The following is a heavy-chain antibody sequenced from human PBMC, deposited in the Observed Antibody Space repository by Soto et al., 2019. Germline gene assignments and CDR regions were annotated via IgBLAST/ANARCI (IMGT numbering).Heavy chain of an antibody. CDR2: IYSGGST. Sequence: EVQLVETGGGLIQPGGSLRLSCAASRFTVSSNYMSWVRQAPGKGLEWVSVIYSGGSTYYADSVKGLFTISRDNSKNTLYLQMNSLRAEDTAVYYCAGPSSGWSAHTGPGYFDLWGRGTLVTVSS. CDR1: RFTVSSNY. D-gene: IGHD6-19*01. CDR3: AGPSSGWSAHTGPGYFDL. V-gene: IGHV3-53*02. J-gene: IGHJ2*01.